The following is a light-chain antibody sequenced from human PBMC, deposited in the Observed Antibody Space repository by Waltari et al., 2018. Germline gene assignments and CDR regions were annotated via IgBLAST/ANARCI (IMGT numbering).Light chain of an antibody. Sequence: DIQMTQSPSTRSASVGDRVTLTCRASQSISSWLAWYQQKPGKAPKLLIYKASSLESGVTSRFSGSGSGTEFTLTISSLQPDDFATYYCQQYNSYPYTFGQGTKLEIK. V-gene: IGKV1-5*03. CDR2: KAS. J-gene: IGKJ2*01. CDR3: QQYNSYPYT. CDR1: QSISSW.